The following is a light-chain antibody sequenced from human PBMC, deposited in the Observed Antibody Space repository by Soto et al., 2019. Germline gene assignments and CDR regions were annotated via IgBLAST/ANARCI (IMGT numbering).Light chain of an antibody. CDR3: QQRSNWPPIT. CDR2: DAS. Sequence: EIVLTQSPGTLSLSPGERATLSCRASQSVKTFLVWYQQRPGQAPRLLIYDASHRAAGIPARFSGSGFGTDFTLTISSLEPEGAAVYYCQQRSNWPPITFGQGTRLE. CDR1: QSVKTF. V-gene: IGKV3-11*01. J-gene: IGKJ5*01.